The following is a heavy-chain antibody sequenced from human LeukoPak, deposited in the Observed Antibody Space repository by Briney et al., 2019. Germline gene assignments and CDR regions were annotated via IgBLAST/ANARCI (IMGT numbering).Heavy chain of an antibody. CDR2: IWYDGSNK. Sequence: GGSLRLSCAASGFTFSSYGMHWVRQAPGKGLEWVAVIWYDGSNKYYADSVKGRFTISRDNSKNTLYLQMNSLRAEDTAVYYCARGTIEYSSSDFDYWGQGTLVTVSS. CDR1: GFTFSSYG. J-gene: IGHJ4*02. CDR3: ARGTIEYSSSDFDY. V-gene: IGHV3-33*08. D-gene: IGHD6-6*01.